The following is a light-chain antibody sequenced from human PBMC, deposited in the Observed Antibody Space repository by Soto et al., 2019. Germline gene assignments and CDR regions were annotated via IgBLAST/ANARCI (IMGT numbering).Light chain of an antibody. CDR1: QSVSSN. CDR2: GAS. J-gene: IGKJ1*01. CDR3: QQYNNWWT. Sequence: EIVLTQSPAPLSVSPGERATLSCRASQSVSSNLACYQQKPGQAPRLLIYGASTRATGIPARFSGSGSGTEFTLTISSLQSEDFAVYYCQQYNNWWTFGQGTKV. V-gene: IGKV3-15*01.